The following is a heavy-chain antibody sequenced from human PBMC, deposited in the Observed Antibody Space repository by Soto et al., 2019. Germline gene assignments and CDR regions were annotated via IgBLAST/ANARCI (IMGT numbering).Heavy chain of an antibody. J-gene: IGHJ5*02. Sequence: QVQLVQSGAEVKKPGSSVKVSCKASGGTFSSYTISWVRQAPGQGLEWMGRIIPILGIANYAQKFQGRVTLTADNSTSTANMELSSLRAEDTAVYYCARDAGCSSDSCYSSWFDPWGQGTLVTVSS. D-gene: IGHD2-2*01. CDR2: IIPILGIA. CDR3: ARDAGCSSDSCYSSWFDP. V-gene: IGHV1-69*08. CDR1: GGTFSSYT.